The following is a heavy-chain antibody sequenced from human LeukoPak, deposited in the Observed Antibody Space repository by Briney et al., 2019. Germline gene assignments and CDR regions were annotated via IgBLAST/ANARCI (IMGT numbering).Heavy chain of an antibody. D-gene: IGHD3-22*01. V-gene: IGHV3-23*01. CDR1: GFTFSTYT. J-gene: IGHJ4*02. CDR3: AETPANYYDSSGYWSHFDY. Sequence: PGGSLRLSCAASGFTFSTYTIYWVRHPPGKRLEWVSIIGNNGGGIHYADSVKGRFTISRGNSKNTLYPQMNSLRAEDTAVYYCAETPANYYDSSGYWSHFDYWGQGTLVTVSS. CDR2: IGNNGGGI.